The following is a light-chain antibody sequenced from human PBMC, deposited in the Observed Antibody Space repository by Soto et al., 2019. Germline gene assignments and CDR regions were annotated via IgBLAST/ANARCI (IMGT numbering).Light chain of an antibody. J-gene: IGLJ2*01. V-gene: IGLV2-14*01. Sequence: QSALTQPASVSGSPGQSITISCTRTSTDVGANNYVSWYQQHPGRAPKVMIYDVTNRPSGVSNRFSGSKSGNTASLTISGLQAEDEADYYCYSHVDGTTVVFCGGTKLTVL. CDR1: STDVGANNY. CDR2: DVT. CDR3: YSHVDGTTVV.